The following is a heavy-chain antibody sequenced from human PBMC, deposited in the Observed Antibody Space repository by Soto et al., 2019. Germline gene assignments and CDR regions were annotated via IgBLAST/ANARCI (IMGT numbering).Heavy chain of an antibody. V-gene: IGHV4-31*03. CDR3: ARVRLADNGGYGEFDP. D-gene: IGHD3-22*01. CDR2: ISYSGST. CDR1: GGSISSGRFY. J-gene: IGHJ5*02. Sequence: QVQLQESGPGLVKPSQTLSLTCTASGGSISSGRFYWSWIRQHPGKGLEWIGYISYSGSTYHNPSLQRRVTISADTSENQFSLKLSSVTAADTAVYYCARVRLADNGGYGEFDPWGQGTLITVSS.